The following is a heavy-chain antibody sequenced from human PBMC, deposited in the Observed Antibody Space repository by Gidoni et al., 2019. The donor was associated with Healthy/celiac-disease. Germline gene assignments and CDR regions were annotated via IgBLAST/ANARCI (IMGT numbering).Heavy chain of an antibody. D-gene: IGHD1-26*01. CDR3: AREIVGATTMASYGMDV. J-gene: IGHJ6*02. CDR2: IYYSGST. Sequence: QLQLQESGPGLVKPSETLSLTCTVSGGSISSSSYYWGWIRQPPGKGLEWIGSIYYSGSTYYNPSLKSRVTISVDTSKNQFSLKLSSVTAADTAVYYCAREIVGATTMASYGMDVWGQGTTVTVSS. V-gene: IGHV4-39*07. CDR1: GGSISSSSYY.